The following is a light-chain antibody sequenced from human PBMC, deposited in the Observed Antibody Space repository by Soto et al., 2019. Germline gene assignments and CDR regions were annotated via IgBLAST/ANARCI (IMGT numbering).Light chain of an antibody. J-gene: IGLJ1*01. CDR3: SSYTTSSTHV. V-gene: IGLV2-14*03. Sequence: QSVLTQPASVSGSPGQSITISCTGTSSDVAYYNYVSWFQQHPGKAPKLIISDVTNRPSGVSNRFSGSKSGNTASLTISGLQAEDEAHYSCSSYTTSSTHVFGTGTKVTVL. CDR2: DVT. CDR1: SSDVAYYNY.